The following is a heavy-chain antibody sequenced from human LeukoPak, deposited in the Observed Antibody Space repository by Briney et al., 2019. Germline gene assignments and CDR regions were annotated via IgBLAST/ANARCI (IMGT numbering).Heavy chain of an antibody. Sequence: GASVKVSCKASGYTFTSYDINWVRQATGQGLEWMGWMNPNSGNTGYAQKFQGRVIMTRNTSISTAYMELSSLRSEDTAVYYCAREATSLILDNYYGMDVWGQGTTVTVSS. CDR2: MNPNSGNT. V-gene: IGHV1-8*01. CDR1: GYTFTSYD. CDR3: AREATSLILDNYYGMDV. J-gene: IGHJ6*02. D-gene: IGHD1-26*01.